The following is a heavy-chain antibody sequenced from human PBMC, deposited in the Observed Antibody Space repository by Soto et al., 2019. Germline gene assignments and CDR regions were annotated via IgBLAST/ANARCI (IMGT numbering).Heavy chain of an antibody. CDR2: ISSSSSYT. CDR3: ARDADILTGSDAFDI. Sequence: VGSLRLSCAASGFTFSDYYMSWIRQAPGKGLEWVSYISSSSSYTNYADSVKGRFTISRDNAKNSLYLQMNSLRAEDTAVYYCARDADILTGSDAFDIWGQGTMVTVSS. CDR1: GFTFSDYY. V-gene: IGHV3-11*05. J-gene: IGHJ3*02. D-gene: IGHD3-9*01.